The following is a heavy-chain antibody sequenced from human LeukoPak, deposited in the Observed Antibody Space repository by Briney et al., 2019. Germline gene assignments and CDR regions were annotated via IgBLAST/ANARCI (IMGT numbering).Heavy chain of an antibody. J-gene: IGHJ4*02. CDR3: ARATNRGYYDILTGYFDY. CDR2: ISSSSSYI. D-gene: IGHD3-9*01. V-gene: IGHV3-21*01. Sequence: GGSLRLSCAASGFTFSSYSMNWVRQAPGKGLEWDSSISSSSSYIYYADSVKGRFTISRDNAKNSLYLQMNSLRAEDTAVYYCARATNRGYYDILTGYFDYWGQGTLVTVSS. CDR1: GFTFSSYS.